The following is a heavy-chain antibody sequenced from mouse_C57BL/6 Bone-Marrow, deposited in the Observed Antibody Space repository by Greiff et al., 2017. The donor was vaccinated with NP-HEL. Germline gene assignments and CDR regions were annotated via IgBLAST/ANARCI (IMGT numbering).Heavy chain of an antibody. CDR1: GYSFTGYF. CDR3: ARRGGPYYFDY. CDR2: INPYNGDT. Sequence: EVHLVESGPELVKPGDSVKISCKASGYSFTGYFMNWVMQSHGKSLEWIGRINPYNGDTFYNQKFKGKATLTVDKSSSTAHMELRSLTSEDSAVYYCARRGGPYYFDYWGQGTTLTVSS. J-gene: IGHJ2*01. V-gene: IGHV1-20*01.